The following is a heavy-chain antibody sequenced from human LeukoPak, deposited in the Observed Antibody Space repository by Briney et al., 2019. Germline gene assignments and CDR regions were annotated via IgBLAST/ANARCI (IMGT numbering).Heavy chain of an antibody. CDR3: ARVQGYCLNGVCYGGFDY. Sequence: SSETLSLTCTVSGYSISSGYYWGWIRQPPGKGLEWIGSIYHSGSTYYNPSLKSRVTISVDTSKNQFSLKLSSVTAADTAVYYCARVQGYCLNGVCYGGFDYWGPGTLVTVSS. CDR2: IYHSGST. V-gene: IGHV4-38-2*02. D-gene: IGHD2-8*01. CDR1: GYSISSGYY. J-gene: IGHJ4*02.